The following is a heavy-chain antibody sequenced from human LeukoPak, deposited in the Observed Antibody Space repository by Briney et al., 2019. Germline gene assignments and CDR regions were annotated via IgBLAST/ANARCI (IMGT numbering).Heavy chain of an antibody. CDR1: GDSY. V-gene: IGHV4-4*07. Sequence: TPSETLSLTCTVSGDSYWSWIRQPAGKGLEWIGRIDTSGNTNHNPSLKSRVTMSVDTSKNQFSLNLRSVTAADTAVYYCARDRGYHVDYWGQGTRVTVSS. J-gene: IGHJ4*01. D-gene: IGHD3-22*01. CDR2: IDTSGNT. CDR3: ARDRGYHVDY.